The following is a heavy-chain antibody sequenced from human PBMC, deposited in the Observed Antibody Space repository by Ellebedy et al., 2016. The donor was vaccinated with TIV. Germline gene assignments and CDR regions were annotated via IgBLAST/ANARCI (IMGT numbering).Heavy chain of an antibody. CDR3: ARDNIVVAGTNAFDY. Sequence: ASVKVSCKASGYTFTNYYMHWVRQAPGQGLEWMGIINPRVGSTSYAQKFQGRVTMTRDTSTTTIYMDLSSLRSEDTAIYYCARDNIVVAGTNAFDYWGQGTLVTVSS. CDR1: GYTFTNYY. D-gene: IGHD6-19*01. J-gene: IGHJ4*02. V-gene: IGHV1-46*01. CDR2: INPRVGST.